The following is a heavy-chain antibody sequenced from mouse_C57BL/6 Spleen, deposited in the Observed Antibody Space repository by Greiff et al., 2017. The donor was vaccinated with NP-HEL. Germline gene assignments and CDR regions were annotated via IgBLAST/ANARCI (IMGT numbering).Heavy chain of an antibody. D-gene: IGHD2-3*01. J-gene: IGHJ3*01. V-gene: IGHV5-17*01. CDR2: ISSGSSTI. CDR3: APYEAWFAY. CDR1: GFTFSDYG. Sequence: EVKLVASGGGLVKPGGSLKLSCAASGFTFSDYGMHWVRQAPEKGLEWVAYISSGSSTIYYADTVKGRFTISRDNAKNTLFLQMTSLRSEDTAMYYCAPYEAWFAYWGQGTLVTVSA.